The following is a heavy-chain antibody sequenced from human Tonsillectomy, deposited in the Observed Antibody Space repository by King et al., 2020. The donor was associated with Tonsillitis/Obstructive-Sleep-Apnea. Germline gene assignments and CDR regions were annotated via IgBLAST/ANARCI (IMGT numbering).Heavy chain of an antibody. CDR3: SKGLLERADYYYYYMDV. D-gene: IGHD1-1*01. CDR2: MSYDGSNK. Sequence: VQLVESGGGVVQPGRSLRLSCAASGFTFSSYGMHWVRQAPGKGLEWVAVMSYDGSNKYYVESVKGRFTISRDNSKNKVYLQMNSRRVEDTAVYYCSKGLLERADYYYYYMDVWGKGTTVTVSS. J-gene: IGHJ6*03. CDR1: GFTFSSYG. V-gene: IGHV3-30*18.